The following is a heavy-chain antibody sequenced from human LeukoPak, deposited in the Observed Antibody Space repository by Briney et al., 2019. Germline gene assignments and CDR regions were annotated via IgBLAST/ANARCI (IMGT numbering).Heavy chain of an antibody. CDR2: ISNSGSKI. J-gene: IGHJ4*02. CDR1: GFTFRDYY. V-gene: IGHV3-11*01. Sequence: GGALRLSCAASGFTFRDYYMNWIRQAPGKGLEGVSYISNSGSKIFYADSVKGRFTISRDNAKNSLYLQMNSLRAEDTAVYYCARGFDYWGQGTLVTVS. CDR3: ARGFDY.